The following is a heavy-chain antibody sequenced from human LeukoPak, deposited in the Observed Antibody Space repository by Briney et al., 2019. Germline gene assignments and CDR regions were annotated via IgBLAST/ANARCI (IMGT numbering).Heavy chain of an antibody. Sequence: PGGSLRLSCAASGFTFSSYGMSWVRQAPGKGLEWVSAISGSGGSTYYADSVKGRFTISRDNSKNTLYLQMNSLRAEDTAVYYCAKGYFSMGLWNYFDYWGQGTLVTVSS. CDR1: GFTFSSYG. D-gene: IGHD2/OR15-2a*01. CDR3: AKGYFSMGLWNYFDY. J-gene: IGHJ4*02. V-gene: IGHV3-23*01. CDR2: ISGSGGST.